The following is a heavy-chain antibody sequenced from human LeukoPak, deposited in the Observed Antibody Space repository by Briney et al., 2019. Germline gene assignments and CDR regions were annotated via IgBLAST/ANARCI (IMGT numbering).Heavy chain of an antibody. D-gene: IGHD3-16*02. V-gene: IGHV3-64*01. CDR1: GFTFSSYA. CDR3: ARSRYDAFDI. CDR2: ISSNGGST. Sequence: GGSLRLSCAASGFTFSSYAMHWVRQAPGKGLEYVSAISSNGGSTYYANSVKGRFTISRDNSKNTLYLQMGSLRAEDMAVYYCARSRYDAFDIWGQGTMVTVSX. J-gene: IGHJ3*02.